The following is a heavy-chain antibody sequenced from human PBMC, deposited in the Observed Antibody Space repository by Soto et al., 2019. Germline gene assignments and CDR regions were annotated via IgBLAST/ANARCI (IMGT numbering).Heavy chain of an antibody. CDR2: ISGSGGST. J-gene: IGHJ4*02. CDR1: GFTFSSYA. V-gene: IGHV3-23*01. D-gene: IGHD6-19*01. CDR3: ASRTSGWYFDY. Sequence: EVQLLESGGGLVQPGGSLRLSCTASGFTFSSYAMNWVRQAPGKGLEWVSVISGSGGSTYYADSVKGRFTISRDNSQSTLYLQMNSLGAEDTAVYYCASRTSGWYFDYWGQGTLVTVSS.